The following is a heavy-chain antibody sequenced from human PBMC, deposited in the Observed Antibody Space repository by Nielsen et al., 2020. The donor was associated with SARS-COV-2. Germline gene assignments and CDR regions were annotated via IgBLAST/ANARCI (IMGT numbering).Heavy chain of an antibody. Sequence: SLKISCAASGFNFDDYAMNWVRQAPGQGLEWVSLINWNSGIIAYAESVKGRFTISRDNAKHSLYLQMNTLRPDDTALYYCTTLWVDAFDVWGQGTMVTVSS. V-gene: IGHV3-9*01. CDR2: INWNSGII. D-gene: IGHD3-16*01. CDR1: GFNFDDYA. CDR3: TTLWVDAFDV. J-gene: IGHJ3*01.